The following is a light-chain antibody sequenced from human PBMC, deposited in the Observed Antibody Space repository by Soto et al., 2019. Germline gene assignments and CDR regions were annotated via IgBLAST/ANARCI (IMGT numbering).Light chain of an antibody. V-gene: IGKV1-5*02. CDR2: DVS. CDR1: KSGRIW. J-gene: IGKJ4*01. Sequence: DIQMTQSPSTVSASVGERVXXXSRASKSGRIWLAWYQQKTGXAPKLLIYDVSSLESGVPSRFSGSGSGTEFILTIIRLEYEEFAVCYCRQNNXWSFGRGTKVDIK. CDR3: RQNNXWS.